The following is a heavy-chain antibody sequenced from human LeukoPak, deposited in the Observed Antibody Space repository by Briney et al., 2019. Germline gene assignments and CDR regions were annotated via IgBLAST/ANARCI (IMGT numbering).Heavy chain of an antibody. CDR2: VSYDGNTQ. J-gene: IGHJ4*02. V-gene: IGHV3-30*18. Sequence: SGGSLRLSCAASGFTFSSYGIHWVRQAPGKGLEWVGVVSYDGNTQYYADSVKGRFTISRDNYKNSLYLQMNSLRAEDTAVYYCAKRYKDSSGWYSLDYWGQGTQVTVSS. CDR1: GFTFSSYG. CDR3: AKRYKDSSGWYSLDY. D-gene: IGHD6-19*01.